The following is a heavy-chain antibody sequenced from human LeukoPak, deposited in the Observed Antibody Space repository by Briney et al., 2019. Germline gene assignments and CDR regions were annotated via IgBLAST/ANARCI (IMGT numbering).Heavy chain of an antibody. Sequence: GASVKVSCKASGYTFTNYGISWVRQAPGQGLEWMGWISVYNGKTNYAQNFQGRVTMTTDTSTGTAYMELRSLRSDDTAVYYCGRDALAAAAPDNWGQGTLVTVSS. V-gene: IGHV1-18*01. D-gene: IGHD6-13*01. CDR2: ISVYNGKT. CDR1: GYTFTNYG. CDR3: GRDALAAAAPDN. J-gene: IGHJ4*02.